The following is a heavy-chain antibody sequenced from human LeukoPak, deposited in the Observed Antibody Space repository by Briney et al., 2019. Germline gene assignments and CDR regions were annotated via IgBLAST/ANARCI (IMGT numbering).Heavy chain of an antibody. CDR3: ARSSAWSPFDY. D-gene: IGHD6-19*01. CDR1: GGSVSSDGYY. CDR2: VSFSGNT. V-gene: IGHV4-61*08. J-gene: IGHJ4*02. Sequence: SETLSLTCTVSGGSVSSDGYYWIWIRQPPGKGLEWIGYVSFSGNTNYNPSLKSRVTISLDTSENQFSLKLNSVTATDTALYYCARSSAWSPFDYWGQGTLVTVSS.